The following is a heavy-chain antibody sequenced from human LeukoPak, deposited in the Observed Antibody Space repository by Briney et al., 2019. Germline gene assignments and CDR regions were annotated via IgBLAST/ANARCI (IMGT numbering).Heavy chain of an antibody. J-gene: IGHJ4*02. CDR3: ARGEDIVTTGHFDY. Sequence: GGSLRLSCAASGFTFSDYYMNWVRQAPGKGLEWVSSISSGGHYIYYTDSLRGRFTISRDNAKNSLYLQMNGLTAEDTGVYYCARGEDIVTTGHFDYWGQGTLVTVSS. CDR2: ISSGGHYI. CDR1: GFTFSDYY. D-gene: IGHD5-12*01. V-gene: IGHV3-21*01.